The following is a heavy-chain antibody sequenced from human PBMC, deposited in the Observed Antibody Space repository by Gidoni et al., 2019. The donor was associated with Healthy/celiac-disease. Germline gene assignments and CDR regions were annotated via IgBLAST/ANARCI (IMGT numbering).Heavy chain of an antibody. CDR2: ISSSSSTI. CDR1: GFNFSSYS. Sequence: EVQLVESGGGLVQPGGSLRLSCSASGFNFSSYSMNWVRQAPGKGLEWVSYISSSSSTIYYADSVKGRFTISRDNAKNSLYLQMNSLRAEDTAVYYCARDYPLRGRYFDYWGQGTLVTVSS. J-gene: IGHJ4*02. D-gene: IGHD3-10*01. V-gene: IGHV3-48*01. CDR3: ARDYPLRGRYFDY.